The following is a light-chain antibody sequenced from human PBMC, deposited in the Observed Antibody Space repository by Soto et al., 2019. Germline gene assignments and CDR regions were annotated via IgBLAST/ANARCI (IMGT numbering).Light chain of an antibody. J-gene: IGKJ5*01. CDR2: DAS. V-gene: IGKV3-11*01. CDR3: QQSNNWPRIT. CDR1: QTVGTY. Sequence: EIVLTQFPATLSLFPGETATLSCRASQTVGTYLAWYQQKPGQAPRLLISDASNRATGVPTRFSGSGSGTDFTLTISSLEPEDFAVYFRQQSNNWPRITFGQGTRLEIK.